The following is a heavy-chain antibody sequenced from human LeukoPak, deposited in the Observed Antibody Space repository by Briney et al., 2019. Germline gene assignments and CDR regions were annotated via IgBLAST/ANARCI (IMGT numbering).Heavy chain of an antibody. J-gene: IGHJ4*02. CDR2: IQYDGSNK. CDR1: GFTFSNYA. Sequence: HPGGSLRLSCAASGFTFSNYAMHWVRQAPGKGLEWVAFIQYDGSNKYYADSVKGRFTISRDNSKNTLYLQMNSLRAADTAVYYCANDPTHYRVWDDYDSTVLSYWGQGTLVTVSS. D-gene: IGHD3-22*01. V-gene: IGHV3-30*02. CDR3: ANDPTHYRVWDDYDSTVLSY.